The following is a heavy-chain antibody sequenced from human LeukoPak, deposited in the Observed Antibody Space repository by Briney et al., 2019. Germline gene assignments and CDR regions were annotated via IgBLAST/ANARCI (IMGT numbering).Heavy chain of an antibody. V-gene: IGHV4-59*01. Sequence: SQTLSLTCTVSGGSISSYYWSWIRQPPGKGLEWIGYIYYSGSTNYNPSLKSRVTISVDTSKNQFSLKLSSVTAADTAVYYCARELQLERRYYGMDVWGQGTTVTVSS. D-gene: IGHD1-1*01. CDR2: IYYSGST. J-gene: IGHJ6*02. CDR3: ARELQLERRYYGMDV. CDR1: GGSISSYY.